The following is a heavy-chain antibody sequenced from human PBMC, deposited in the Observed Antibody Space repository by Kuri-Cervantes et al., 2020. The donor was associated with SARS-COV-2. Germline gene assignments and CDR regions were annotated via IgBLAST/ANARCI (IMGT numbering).Heavy chain of an antibody. D-gene: IGHD1-26*01. CDR2: IYTSGST. J-gene: IGHJ5*02. CDR3: ARGGERGWSYYWWFDP. CDR1: GGSISRYY. V-gene: IGHV4-4*07. Sequence: SETLSLTCTVSGGSISRYYWSWIRQPAGKGLEWIGRIYTSGSTNYNPSLKSRVTMSVDTSKNQFSLKLSSVTAADTAVYYCARGGERGWSYYWWFDPWGQGTLVTVSS.